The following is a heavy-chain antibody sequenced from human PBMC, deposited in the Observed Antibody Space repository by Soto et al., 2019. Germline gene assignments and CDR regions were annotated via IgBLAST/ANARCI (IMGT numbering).Heavy chain of an antibody. CDR1: GFSISSSNW. J-gene: IGHJ4*02. D-gene: IGHD3-16*02. CDR2: IYHSGST. Sequence: SDTLSVTCAFSGFSISSSNWWSWVRTPPGKGLEWIGEIYHSGSTNYNPSLKSRVTISVDKSKNQFSLKLSSVTAADTAVYYCARRREYDYVWGSYRYLYYFDYWGQGTLVTVSS. CDR3: ARRREYDYVWGSYRYLYYFDY. V-gene: IGHV4-4*02.